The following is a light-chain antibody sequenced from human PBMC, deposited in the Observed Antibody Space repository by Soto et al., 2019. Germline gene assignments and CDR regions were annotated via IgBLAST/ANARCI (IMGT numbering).Light chain of an antibody. CDR3: QNYNNWPFT. V-gene: IGKV3-15*01. CDR1: QSVSSN. Sequence: EIVMTQSPATLSVSPGERATLSCRASQSVSSNLAWYQQKPGQAPSLLIYGASARATGIPARFSGSGSGTAFTLTISNLQSEDFAVYSCQNYNNWPFTFGQGTKLEIK. CDR2: GAS. J-gene: IGKJ2*01.